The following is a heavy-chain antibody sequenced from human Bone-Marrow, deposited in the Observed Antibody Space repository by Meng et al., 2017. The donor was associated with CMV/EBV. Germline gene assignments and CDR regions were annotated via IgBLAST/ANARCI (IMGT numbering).Heavy chain of an antibody. V-gene: IGHV3-9*01. CDR1: GFTFDDYA. CDR2: ISWNSGSI. J-gene: IGHJ5*02. Sequence: SLKISCAASGFTFDDYAMHWVRQAPGKGLEWVSGISWNSGSIGYADSVKGRFTISRDNAKNTLYLQRNSLRAEDTALYYCAREGQGGNWFDPWVQGTLVTVSS. CDR3: AREGQGGNWFDP.